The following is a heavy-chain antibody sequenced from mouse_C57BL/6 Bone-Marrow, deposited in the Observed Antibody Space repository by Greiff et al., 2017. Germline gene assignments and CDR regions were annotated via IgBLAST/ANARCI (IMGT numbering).Heavy chain of an antibody. CDR2: IDPSASYT. Sequence: VQLQQPGAELVMPGASVKLSCKASGYTFTSYWMHWVKQRPGQGLEWIGEIDPSASYTNYNQKFKGKSTLTVDKSSSTAYMQLSSLTSEDSAVYYCARTAYYSNYGAMDYWGQGTSVTVSS. D-gene: IGHD2-5*01. J-gene: IGHJ4*01. V-gene: IGHV1-69*01. CDR1: GYTFTSYW. CDR3: ARTAYYSNYGAMDY.